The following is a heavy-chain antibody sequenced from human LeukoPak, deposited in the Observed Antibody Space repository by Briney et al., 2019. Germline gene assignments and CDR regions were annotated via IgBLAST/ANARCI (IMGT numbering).Heavy chain of an antibody. CDR3: ARSFRGDNWNDNWFDP. CDR1: GFTFNNYS. V-gene: IGHV3-21*01. Sequence: GGSLRLSCAASGFTFNNYSMNWVRQAPGKGLEWVSSITSTSSYIYYADSVKGRFTISRDNAKTSLYLQMNSLRAEDTAMYYCARSFRGDNWNDNWFDPWGQGTLVTVSS. CDR2: ITSTSSYI. D-gene: IGHD1-1*01. J-gene: IGHJ5*02.